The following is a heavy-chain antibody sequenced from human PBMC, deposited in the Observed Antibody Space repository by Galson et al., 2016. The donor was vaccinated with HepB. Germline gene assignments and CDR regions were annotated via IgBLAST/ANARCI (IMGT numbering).Heavy chain of an antibody. CDR3: ARGGSFWIQLSLRRLDP. J-gene: IGHJ5*02. CDR2: INRSGST. D-gene: IGHD5-18*01. V-gene: IGHV4-34*01. Sequence: ETLSLTCGVSGGSFSDYYWTRIRQPPGKGLEWIGEINRSGSTNCNPSLKSRVTISVDTSRNQFSLKLSSVTAEDTAIYYCARGGSFWIQLSLRRLDPWGQGMQVTVSS. CDR1: GGSFSDYY.